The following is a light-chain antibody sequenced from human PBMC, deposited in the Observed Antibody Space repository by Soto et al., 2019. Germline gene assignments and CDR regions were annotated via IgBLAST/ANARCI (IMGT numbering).Light chain of an antibody. CDR1: QPVSSNY. Sequence: EIVLTQSPGTLSLSPGERATLSCRASQPVSSNYLAWYQHKPGQAPRLLIYGASSRATGIPDRFSGSGSGTDFTLIISRLEPEDFAVYYCQQYGTSLRTFGQGTKVDSK. J-gene: IGKJ1*01. V-gene: IGKV3-20*01. CDR3: QQYGTSLRT. CDR2: GAS.